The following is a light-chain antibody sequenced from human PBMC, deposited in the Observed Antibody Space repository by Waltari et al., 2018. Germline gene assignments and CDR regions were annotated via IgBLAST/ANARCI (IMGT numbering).Light chain of an antibody. CDR3: QQYDSIVLT. CDR2: GAS. Sequence: EIVLTQSPGTLSLSPGERATLSCRASQAVSTTSLNSYQQKPGQAPRLLIYGASSRATGIPDRFSGSGSGTDFTLTISRLEPEDFAVYYCQQYDSIVLTFGGGTRVEI. J-gene: IGKJ4*01. V-gene: IGKV3-20*01. CDR1: QAVSTTS.